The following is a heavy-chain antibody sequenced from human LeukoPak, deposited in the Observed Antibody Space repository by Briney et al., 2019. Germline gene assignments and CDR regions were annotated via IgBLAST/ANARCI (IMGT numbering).Heavy chain of an antibody. D-gene: IGHD3-3*01. CDR3: ARGSLLDDFWSGYTYYFDY. J-gene: IGHJ4*02. CDR1: GYTFTSYY. CDR2: INPSGGST. Sequence: ASVKVSCKASGYTFTSYYMHWVRQAPGQGLEWMGIINPSGGSTSYAQKFQGRVTMTRDMSTSTVYMELNSLRAEDTAVYYCARGSLLDDFWSGYTYYFDYWGQGTLVTVSS. V-gene: IGHV1-46*01.